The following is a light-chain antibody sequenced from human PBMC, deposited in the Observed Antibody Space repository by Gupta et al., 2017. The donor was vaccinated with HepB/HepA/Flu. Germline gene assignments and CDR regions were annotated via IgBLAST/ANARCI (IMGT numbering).Light chain of an antibody. CDR2: GTS. Sequence: VLTQSPDTLYLFPGERASLSCKSSQSVSSYYLAWYQQKPGQAPRLLIYGTSTRATGIPDRFSGSGSGADFTLTISTLDPADFAVYFCQQYVTSLRTFGQGTRVEIK. CDR1: QSVSSYY. CDR3: QQYVTSLRT. J-gene: IGKJ1*01. V-gene: IGKV3-20*01.